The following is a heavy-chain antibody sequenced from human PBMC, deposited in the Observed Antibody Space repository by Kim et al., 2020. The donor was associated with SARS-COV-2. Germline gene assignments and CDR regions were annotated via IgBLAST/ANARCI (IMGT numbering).Heavy chain of an antibody. D-gene: IGHD3-10*01. Sequence: GGSLRLSCAASGFTFSSYGMHWVRQAPGKGLEWVAVISYDGSNKYYADSVKGRFTISRDNSKNTLYLQMNSLRAEDTAVYYCARGEYHYGSGCDYWGQGTLVTVSS. CDR3: ARGEYHYGSGCDY. J-gene: IGHJ4*02. CDR1: GFTFSSYG. CDR2: ISYDGSNK. V-gene: IGHV3-33*05.